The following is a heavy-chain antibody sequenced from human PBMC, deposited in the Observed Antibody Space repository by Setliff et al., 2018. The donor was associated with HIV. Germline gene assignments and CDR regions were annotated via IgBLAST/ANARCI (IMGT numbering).Heavy chain of an antibody. CDR1: GFTFNTYS. V-gene: IGHV3-48*01. CDR3: TRSHSTRDAFDI. D-gene: IGHD2-2*01. J-gene: IGHJ3*02. CDR2: ISSSGNSI. Sequence: PGGSLRLSCAASGFTFNTYSMNWVRQAPGKGLEWVSYISSSGNSIYYADSVKGRFSISRDNAKNSLYLQMNSLRAEDTAVYYCTRSHSTRDAFDIWGQGTMVTVSS.